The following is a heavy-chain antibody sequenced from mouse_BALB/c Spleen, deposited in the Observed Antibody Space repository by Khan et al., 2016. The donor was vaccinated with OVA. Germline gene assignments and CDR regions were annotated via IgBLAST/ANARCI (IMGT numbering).Heavy chain of an antibody. CDR1: GYSITSGYG. J-gene: IGHJ2*01. V-gene: IGHV3-1*02. D-gene: IGHD3-3*01. CDR3: ARTARIKY. CDR2: ISDSGST. Sequence: VQLQESGPGLVKPSQSLSLTCTATGYSITSGYGWHWIPPFPGNKLEWMVSISDSGSTNYKPHLKSRISITRGTSKNPLFLQLNSVTTEEPATYTWARTARIKYWGQGTTLTVSS.